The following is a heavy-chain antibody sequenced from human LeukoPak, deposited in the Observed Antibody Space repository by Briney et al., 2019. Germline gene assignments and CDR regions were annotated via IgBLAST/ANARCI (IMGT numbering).Heavy chain of an antibody. Sequence: GGSLRLSCAASGFTFTDYTVNWVRQAPGKGLEWVSSISTSSNIYYADSVKGRFTVSRDNAKNSVYLQTNSLRAEDTAVYYCARDRSYVGFDYWGQGTLVTVSS. V-gene: IGHV3-69-1*01. D-gene: IGHD4-23*01. J-gene: IGHJ4*02. CDR3: ARDRSYVGFDY. CDR1: GFTFTDYT. CDR2: ISTSSNI.